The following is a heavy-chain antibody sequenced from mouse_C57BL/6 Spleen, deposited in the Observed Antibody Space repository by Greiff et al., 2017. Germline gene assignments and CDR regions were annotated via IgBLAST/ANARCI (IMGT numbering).Heavy chain of an antibody. J-gene: IGHJ1*03. CDR2: IRSKSNNYAT. D-gene: IGHD2-5*01. V-gene: IGHV10-1*01. Sequence: EVQRVESGGGLVQPKGSLKLSCAASGFSFNTYAMNWVRQAPGKGLEWVARIRSKSNNYATYYADSVKDRFTISRDDAESMLYLQMNNLKTEDTAMYYCVRLGYSNYGEYFDVWGTGTTVTVSP. CDR1: GFSFNTYA. CDR3: VRLGYSNYGEYFDV.